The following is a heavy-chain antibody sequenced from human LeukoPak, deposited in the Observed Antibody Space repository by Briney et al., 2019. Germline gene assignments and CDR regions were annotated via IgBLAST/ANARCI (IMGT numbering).Heavy chain of an antibody. D-gene: IGHD3-10*01. J-gene: IGHJ3*02. CDR1: GGSFSGYY. CDR3: ARGPYGDHAFDI. CDR2: INHSGST. V-gene: IGHV4-34*01. Sequence: SETLSLTCAVYGGSFSGYYWSWIRQPPGKGLEWIGEINHSGSTNYNPSLKSRVTISVDTSKNQFSLKLSSVTAADTAVYYCARGPYGDHAFDIWGQGTMVTVSS.